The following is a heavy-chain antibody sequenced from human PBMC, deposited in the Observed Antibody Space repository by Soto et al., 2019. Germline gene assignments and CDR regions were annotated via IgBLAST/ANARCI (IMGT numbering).Heavy chain of an antibody. CDR2: FDPEDGET. Sequence: ASVKVSCKVSGYTPTELSMHWVRQAPGKGLEWMGGFDPEDGETIYAQKFQGRVTMTEDTSTDTAYMELSSLRSEDTAVYYCAAALLYYYDRGGAFDIWGQGTMVTVSS. D-gene: IGHD3-22*01. J-gene: IGHJ3*02. CDR3: AAALLYYYDRGGAFDI. V-gene: IGHV1-24*01. CDR1: GYTPTELS.